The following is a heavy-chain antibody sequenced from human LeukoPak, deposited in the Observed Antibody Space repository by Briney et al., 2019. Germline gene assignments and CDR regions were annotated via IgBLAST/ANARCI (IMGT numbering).Heavy chain of an antibody. J-gene: IGHJ3*02. D-gene: IGHD6-13*01. CDR1: GFTFSSYW. CDR3: ARDSWFGIAAAVAFDI. Sequence: PGGSLRLSCAASGFTFSSYWMSWVRQAPGKGLEWVANIKQDGSEKYYVDSVKGRFTISRDNAKNSLYLQMNSLRAEDTAVYYCARDSWFGIAAAVAFDIWGQGTMVTVSS. V-gene: IGHV3-7*01. CDR2: IKQDGSEK.